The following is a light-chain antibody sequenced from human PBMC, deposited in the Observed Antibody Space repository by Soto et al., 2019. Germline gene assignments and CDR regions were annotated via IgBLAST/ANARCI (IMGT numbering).Light chain of an antibody. Sequence: EIVLTQSPGTLSLSPGERATLSCRASQSVSSNFLAWYQLRPGQAPRLLIYGSSSRATGIPDRFSGSGSGTDFTLTISRLEPEYFAVYFCHQYSSSITFGGGTRVEVK. J-gene: IGKJ4*01. V-gene: IGKV3-20*01. CDR1: QSVSSNF. CDR3: HQYSSSIT. CDR2: GSS.